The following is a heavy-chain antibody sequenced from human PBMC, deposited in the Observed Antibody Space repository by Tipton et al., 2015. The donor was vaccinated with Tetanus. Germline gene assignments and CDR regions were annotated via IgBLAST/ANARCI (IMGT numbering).Heavy chain of an antibody. CDR2: IFYAGST. V-gene: IGHV4-61*08. CDR1: GGSISSGGYS. CDR3: ARATEHDIMTGYDN. Sequence: TLSLTCAVSGGSISSGGYSWTWIRQSPGKGLEWIGYIFYAGSTNSNPSLKSRVTISVDKAKNQFSLKLTPVTAADTAVYYCARATEHDIMTGYDNWGPGTQVTVSS. J-gene: IGHJ4*02. D-gene: IGHD3-9*01.